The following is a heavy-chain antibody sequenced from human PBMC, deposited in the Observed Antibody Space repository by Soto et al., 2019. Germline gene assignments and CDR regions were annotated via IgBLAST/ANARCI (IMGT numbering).Heavy chain of an antibody. CDR2: FDPEDGET. CDR1: GYTLTELS. CDR3: ATERKWLRPPYYYYYGMDV. J-gene: IGHJ6*02. Sequence: ASVKVSCKVSGYTLTELSMHWVRQAPGKGLEWMGGFDPEDGETIYAQKFQGRVTMTEDTSTDTAYMELSSLRSEDTAVYYCATERKWLRPPYYYYYGMDVWGQGTTVTVSS. V-gene: IGHV1-24*01. D-gene: IGHD5-12*01.